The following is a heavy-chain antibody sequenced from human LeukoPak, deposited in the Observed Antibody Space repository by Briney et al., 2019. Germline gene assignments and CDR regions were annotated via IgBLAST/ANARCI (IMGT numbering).Heavy chain of an antibody. CDR1: GFTFNGYS. CDR3: AREGSPGTLDY. D-gene: IGHD1-26*01. Sequence: GGSLRLSCAASGFTFNGYSMHWVRQAPGREPEYTSAISGNGDTTYYANSVKGRFTISRDNSKSTLYLQMGSLRVDDRALYYCAREGSPGTLDYWGQGTLVTVSS. CDR2: ISGNGDTT. J-gene: IGHJ4*02. V-gene: IGHV3-64*01.